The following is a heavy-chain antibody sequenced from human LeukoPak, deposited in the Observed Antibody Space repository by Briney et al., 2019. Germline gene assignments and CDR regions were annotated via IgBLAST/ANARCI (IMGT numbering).Heavy chain of an antibody. Sequence: SVKVSCKASGGTFSSYANSWVRQAPGQGLEWMGRIIPILGIANYAQKFQGRVTITAGKSTSTAYMELSSLRSEDTAVYYCARERYSSSSGFDPWGQGTLVTVSS. V-gene: IGHV1-69*04. CDR2: IIPILGIA. D-gene: IGHD6-6*01. J-gene: IGHJ5*02. CDR3: ARERYSSSSGFDP. CDR1: GGTFSSYA.